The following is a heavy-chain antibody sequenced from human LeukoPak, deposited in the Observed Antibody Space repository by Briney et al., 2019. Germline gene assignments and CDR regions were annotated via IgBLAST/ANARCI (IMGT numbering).Heavy chain of an antibody. V-gene: IGHV3-30-3*01. CDR1: GFTFSSYA. CDR3: ARDPGYYYDSSGYGPIYYFDY. Sequence: GGSLRLSCAASGFTFSSYAMHWVRQAPGKGLEWVAVISYDGSNKYYADSVKGRFTISRDNSKNTLYLQMNSLRAEDTAVYYCARDPGYYYDSSGYGPIYYFDYWGQGTLVTVSS. D-gene: IGHD3-22*01. J-gene: IGHJ4*02. CDR2: ISYDGSNK.